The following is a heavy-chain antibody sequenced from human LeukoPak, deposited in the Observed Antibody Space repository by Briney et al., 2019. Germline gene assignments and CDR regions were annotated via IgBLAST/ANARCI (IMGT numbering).Heavy chain of an antibody. Sequence: SVKVSCKASGGTFSSYAISWVRQAPGQGLEWMGRIIPILGIANYAQKFQGRVTITADKSTSTAYMELSSLRSDDTAVYYCARVAKLFNILTGSYSSAFDYWGQGTLVTVSS. CDR2: IIPILGIA. CDR3: ARVAKLFNILTGSYSSAFDY. V-gene: IGHV1-69*04. D-gene: IGHD3-9*01. CDR1: GGTFSSYA. J-gene: IGHJ4*02.